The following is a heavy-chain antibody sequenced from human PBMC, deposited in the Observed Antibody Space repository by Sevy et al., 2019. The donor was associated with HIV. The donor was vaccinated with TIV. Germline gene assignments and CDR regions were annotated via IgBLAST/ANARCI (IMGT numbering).Heavy chain of an antibody. V-gene: IGHV3-48*03. CDR1: GFIFSSYE. D-gene: IGHD4-4*01. CDR3: ARDLPPAATTVAHFDN. J-gene: IGHJ4*02. Sequence: GGSLRLSCAASGFIFSSYEMNWVRQAPGKGLEWISYISNSGSALYYSDSVKGRFTISRDNAKNSLYLQMNSLRAEDTAVYYCARDLPPAATTVAHFDNWGQGTLVTVSS. CDR2: ISNSGSAL.